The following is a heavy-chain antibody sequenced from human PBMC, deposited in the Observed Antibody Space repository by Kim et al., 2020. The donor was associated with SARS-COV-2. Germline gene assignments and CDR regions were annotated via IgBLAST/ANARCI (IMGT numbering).Heavy chain of an antibody. Sequence: SVKVSCKASGGTFNTYAISWVRQAPGQGLEWMGGIIPIFGTASYAQKFQGRVTITAHESTTTAYMELSSLRSEDTAVYYCAREGSSSLSVDYFYGRDVGGQGTTVTVSS. V-gene: IGHV1-69*13. CDR1: GGTFNTYA. D-gene: IGHD2-2*01. CDR3: AREGSSSLSVDYFYGRDV. CDR2: IIPIFGTA. J-gene: IGHJ6*02.